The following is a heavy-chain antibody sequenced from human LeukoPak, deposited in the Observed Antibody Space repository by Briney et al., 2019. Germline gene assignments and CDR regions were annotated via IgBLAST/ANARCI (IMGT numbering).Heavy chain of an antibody. Sequence: MPSETLSLTCTVSGGSISSYYWSWIRQPAGKGLEWIGRIYTSGSTNYNPSLKSRVTISVDTSKNQFSLKLSSVTAADTAVYYCAKGTVSPYGSGAPDYWGQGTLVTVSS. V-gene: IGHV4-4*07. CDR1: GGSISSYY. CDR2: IYTSGST. D-gene: IGHD3-10*01. J-gene: IGHJ4*02. CDR3: AKGTVSPYGSGAPDY.